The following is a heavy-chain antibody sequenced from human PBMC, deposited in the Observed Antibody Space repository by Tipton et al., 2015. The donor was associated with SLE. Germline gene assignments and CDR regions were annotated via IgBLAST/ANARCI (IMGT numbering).Heavy chain of an antibody. CDR1: GGPISGYF. D-gene: IGHD1-14*01. Sequence: TLSLTCTVSGGPISGYFWSWMRQPPGKGLEWIGYIYNRQNSRYNPSLKSRVTISVDMSKKQFSLKLSSVTAADTAVYYCAGDTTWGEIDSWGQGTLVTVSS. V-gene: IGHV4-59*01. J-gene: IGHJ5*01. CDR2: IYNRQNS. CDR3: AGDTTWGEIDS.